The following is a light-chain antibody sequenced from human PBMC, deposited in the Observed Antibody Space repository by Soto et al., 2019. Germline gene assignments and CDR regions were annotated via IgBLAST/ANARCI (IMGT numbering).Light chain of an antibody. J-gene: IGLJ3*02. Sequence: QSVLTQPPSVSGAPGQTVTISCTGNSSNLGEGYDVHWYQQLPGAAPKLVIFGNRNLPSGGPDRCSGSNSGTSASLAITGLQAEDDADYYCQASYDSLTASVFGGGTQLTVL. CDR2: GNR. CDR1: SSNLGEGYD. CDR3: QASYDSLTASV. V-gene: IGLV1-40*01.